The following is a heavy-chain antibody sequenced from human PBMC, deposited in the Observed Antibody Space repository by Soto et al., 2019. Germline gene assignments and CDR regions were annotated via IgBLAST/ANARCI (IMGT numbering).Heavy chain of an antibody. CDR3: AKESFYGDYVFDY. Sequence: PGGSLRLSCAASGFTFSSYVMTWVRQAPGKGLEWVSAISGSGVSTYYADSVKGRFTISRDNSKNTLYLQMNSLRAEDTAVYYCAKESFYGDYVFDYWGQGTLVTVSS. V-gene: IGHV3-23*01. J-gene: IGHJ4*02. CDR1: GFTFSSYV. D-gene: IGHD4-17*01. CDR2: ISGSGVST.